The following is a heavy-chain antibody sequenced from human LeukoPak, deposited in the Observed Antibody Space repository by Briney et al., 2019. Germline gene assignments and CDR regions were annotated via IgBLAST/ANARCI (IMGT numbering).Heavy chain of an antibody. CDR2: IYTSGST. V-gene: IGHV4-4*07. D-gene: IGHD4-17*01. Sequence: NSSETLSLTCTVSGGSISSYYWSWIRQPAGKGLEWIERIYTSGSTNYNPSLKSRVTMSVDTSKNQFSLKLSSVTAADTAVYYCARDLYGDYVEINWFDPWGQGTLVTVSS. J-gene: IGHJ5*02. CDR1: GGSISSYY. CDR3: ARDLYGDYVEINWFDP.